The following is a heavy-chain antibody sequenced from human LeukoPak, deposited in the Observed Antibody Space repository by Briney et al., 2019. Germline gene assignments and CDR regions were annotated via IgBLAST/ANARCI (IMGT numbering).Heavy chain of an antibody. J-gene: IGHJ5*02. CDR1: GFTFSSYA. V-gene: IGHV3-23*01. Sequence: PGGSLRLSCAASGFTFSSYAMSWVRQAPGKGLEWASAISGSGGSTYYADSVKGRFTISRDNSKNTLYLQMNSLRAEDTAVYYCAKDGIVVVPAAMSWFDPWGQGTLVTVSS. CDR2: ISGSGGST. CDR3: AKDGIVVVPAAMSWFDP. D-gene: IGHD2-2*01.